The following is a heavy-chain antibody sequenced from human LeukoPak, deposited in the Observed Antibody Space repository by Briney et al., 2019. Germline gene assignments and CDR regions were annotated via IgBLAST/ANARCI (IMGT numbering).Heavy chain of an antibody. D-gene: IGHD4-23*01. CDR1: GFTFHNYA. CDR3: ARGGSVAHYYYYYYMDV. Sequence: GGSLRLSCAASGFTFHNYALHWVRQAPGKGLEWVAVVSYDGSYKDYADSVKGRFTISRDNSRNTLYLQMNSLRPQDTAVYYCARGGSVAHYYYYYYMDVWGKGTTVTVSS. CDR2: VSYDGSYK. J-gene: IGHJ6*03. V-gene: IGHV3-30*04.